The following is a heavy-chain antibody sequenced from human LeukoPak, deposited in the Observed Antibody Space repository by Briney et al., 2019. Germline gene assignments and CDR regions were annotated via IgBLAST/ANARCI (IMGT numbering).Heavy chain of an antibody. CDR3: ARDVDYYDSSGPYYFDY. CDR2: ISSSSSTI. CDR1: GFTFSIYS. V-gene: IGHV3-48*01. D-gene: IGHD3-22*01. J-gene: IGHJ4*02. Sequence: GGSLRLSCAASGFTFSIYSMNWVRQAPGKGLEWVSYISSSSSTIYYADSVKGRFTISRDNAKNSLYLQMNSLRAEDTAVYYCARDVDYYDSSGPYYFDYWGQGTLVTVSS.